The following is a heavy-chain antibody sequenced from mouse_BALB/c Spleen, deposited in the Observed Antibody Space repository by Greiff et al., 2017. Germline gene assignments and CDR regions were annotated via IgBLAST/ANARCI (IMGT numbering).Heavy chain of an antibody. D-gene: IGHD2-3*01. J-gene: IGHJ2*01. CDR2: INPSNGGT. V-gene: IGHV1S81*02. Sequence: VQLQQSGAELVKPGASVKLSCKASGYTFTSYYMYWVKQRPGQGLEWIGEINPSNGGTNFNEKFKSKATLTVDKSSSTAYMQLSSLTSEDSAVYYCTRDDGYYYFDYWGQGTTLTVSS. CDR3: TRDDGYYYFDY. CDR1: GYTFTSYY.